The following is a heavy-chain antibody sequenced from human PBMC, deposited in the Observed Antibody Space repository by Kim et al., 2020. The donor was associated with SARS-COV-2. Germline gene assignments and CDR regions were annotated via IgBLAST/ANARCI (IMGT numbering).Heavy chain of an antibody. CDR1: GGSISSRNW. J-gene: IGHJ5*02. Sequence: SETLFLTCAVSGGSISSRNWWSWVRQPPGKGLEWIGEIYHSGTTKYHPSLRSRVTISIDKPKNQFSLKLSSVTAADTAFYYCARAQDAAHEWSSSWFDPWGQGSLVTVSS. D-gene: IGHD3-10*01. CDR3: ARAQDAAHEWSSSWFDP. CDR2: IYHSGTT. V-gene: IGHV4-4*02.